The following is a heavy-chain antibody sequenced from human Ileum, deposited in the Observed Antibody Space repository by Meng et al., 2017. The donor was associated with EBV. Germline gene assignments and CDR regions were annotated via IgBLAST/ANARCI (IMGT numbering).Heavy chain of an antibody. CDR3: ARVEVGITSGDY. Sequence: QVLLPQSGPEVKKPGASATVSCKASGYTFTNYGITWVRQAPGQGLEWVGWISAYNGNTNYAQTLQGRLTMTTDTSTSTAYMELRSLRSDDTAVYYCARVEVGITSGDYWGQGTLVTVSS. V-gene: IGHV1-18*01. J-gene: IGHJ4*02. D-gene: IGHD1-26*01. CDR2: ISAYNGNT. CDR1: GYTFTNYG.